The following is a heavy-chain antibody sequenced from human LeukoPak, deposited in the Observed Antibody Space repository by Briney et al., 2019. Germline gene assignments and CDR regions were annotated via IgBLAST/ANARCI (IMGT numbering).Heavy chain of an antibody. J-gene: IGHJ4*02. CDR3: AKDWGLQPTYYFDY. CDR2: IRYDGSNK. V-gene: IGHV3-30*02. D-gene: IGHD5-24*01. CDR1: GFTFSSYG. Sequence: GGSLRLSCAASGFTFSSYGMHWVRQAPGKGLEWVAFIRYDGSNKYYADSVKGRFTISRDNSKNTLYLQMNSLRAEDTAVYYCAKDWGLQPTYYFDYWGQGTLVTVSS.